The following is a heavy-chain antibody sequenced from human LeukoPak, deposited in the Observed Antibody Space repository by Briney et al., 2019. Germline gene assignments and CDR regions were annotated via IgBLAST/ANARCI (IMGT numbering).Heavy chain of an antibody. CDR2: INHSGST. CDR1: GGSFSGYY. CDR3: ARVLVVVVAATRLWFDP. Sequence: PSETLSLTCAVYGGSFSGYYWSWIRQPPGQGLEWIGEINHSGSTNYNPSLKSQVTISVDTSKNQFSLKLSSVTAADTAVYYCARVLVVVVAATRLWFDPWGQGTLVTVSS. V-gene: IGHV4-34*01. D-gene: IGHD2-15*01. J-gene: IGHJ5*02.